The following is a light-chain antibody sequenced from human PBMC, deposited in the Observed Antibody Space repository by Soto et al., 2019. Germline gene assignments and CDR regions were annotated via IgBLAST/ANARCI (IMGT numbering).Light chain of an antibody. Sequence: DIVMTQSPATLSVSLGDRATLSCRASQSVSSSYLAWYQQKPGQAPRLLIYDASTRATGIPDRFSGSGSGTDLTLTISRLETEDFATYYCQQFNSYSPGAFGQGTKVDIK. V-gene: IGKV3D-20*02. CDR1: QSVSSSY. CDR2: DAS. J-gene: IGKJ1*01. CDR3: QQFNSYSPGA.